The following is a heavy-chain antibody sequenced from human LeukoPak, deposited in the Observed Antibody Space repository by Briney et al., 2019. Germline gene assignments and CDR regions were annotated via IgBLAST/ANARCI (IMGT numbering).Heavy chain of an antibody. D-gene: IGHD3-3*01. J-gene: IGHJ4*02. CDR1: GFTFSSYS. V-gene: IGHV3-21*01. Sequence: PGGSLRLSCAASGFTFSSYSMNWVRQAPGKGLEWVSSISSSSSYIYYADSVKGRFTISRDNAKNSLYLQMNSLRAEDTAVYYCARDPYYDFWSGYKIPVRNDHWGQGTLVTVSS. CDR2: ISSSSSYI. CDR3: ARDPYYDFWSGYKIPVRNDH.